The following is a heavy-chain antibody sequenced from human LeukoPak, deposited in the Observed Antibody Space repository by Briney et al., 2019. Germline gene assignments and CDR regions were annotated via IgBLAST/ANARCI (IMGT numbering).Heavy chain of an antibody. CDR1: GFTFSEYW. CDR3: ARGLTYVVY. V-gene: IGHV3-7*04. D-gene: IGHD3-16*01. Sequence: GGSLRLSCAASGFTFSEYWMTWVRQAPGKGLEWVANIKQDGSEKYYVDAVKGRFTISRDNAKNSLYLQMNSLRAEDTAVYYCARGLTYVVYWGQGTLVTVSS. J-gene: IGHJ4*02. CDR2: IKQDGSEK.